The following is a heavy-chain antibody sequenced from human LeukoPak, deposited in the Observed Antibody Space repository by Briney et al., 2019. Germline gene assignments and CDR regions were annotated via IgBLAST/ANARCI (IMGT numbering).Heavy chain of an antibody. V-gene: IGHV4-61*01. CDR2: IYYSGST. J-gene: IGHJ3*02. D-gene: IGHD1-14*01. Sequence: SQTLSLTCTVSGGSINSGNYYWSWIRQPPGKGLEWIGYIYYSGSTNYNPSLKSRVTISVDTSKNQFSLELSSVTAADTAVYYCASEMSPSDAFDIWGQGTMVTVSS. CDR3: ASEMSPSDAFDI. CDR1: GGSINSGNYY.